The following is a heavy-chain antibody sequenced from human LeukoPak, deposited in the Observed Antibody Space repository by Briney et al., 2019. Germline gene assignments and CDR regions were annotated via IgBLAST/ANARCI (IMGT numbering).Heavy chain of an antibody. D-gene: IGHD6-13*01. CDR3: AKDLRGSSWFYYYHGMDV. J-gene: IGHJ6*02. V-gene: IGHV3-43*02. CDR1: GFTFDDYA. Sequence: GGSLRLSCAASGFTFDDYAMHWVRQAPGKGLEWVSLISGDGGSTYYADSVKGRFTISRDNSKNSLYLQMNSLRTEDTALYYCAKDLRGSSWFYYYHGMDVWGQGTTVTVSS. CDR2: ISGDGGST.